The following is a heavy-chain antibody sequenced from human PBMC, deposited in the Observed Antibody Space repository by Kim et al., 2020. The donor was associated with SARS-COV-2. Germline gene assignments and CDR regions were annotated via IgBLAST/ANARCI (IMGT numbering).Heavy chain of an antibody. V-gene: IGHV4-34*01. J-gene: IGHJ4*02. Sequence: TNYNPSLKSRVTISVDTSKNQFSLKLSSVTAADTAVYYCARGWNAGNFDYWGQGTLVTVSS. CDR2: T. D-gene: IGHD1-1*01. CDR3: ARGWNAGNFDY.